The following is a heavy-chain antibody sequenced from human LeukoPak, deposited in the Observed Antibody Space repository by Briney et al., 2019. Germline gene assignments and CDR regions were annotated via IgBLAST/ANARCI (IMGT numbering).Heavy chain of an antibody. Sequence: GGSLRLSCAASGFTFSSYAMSWVRQVPGKGLEWVSAISGDGGTTYYADSVKGRFTISRDNSKNTLYLQMNSLRTEDTAVYYCAKKIDYYGSGSYGYWGQGTLVTVSS. CDR3: AKKIDYYGSGSYGY. J-gene: IGHJ4*02. CDR1: GFTFSSYA. CDR2: ISGDGGTT. V-gene: IGHV3-23*01. D-gene: IGHD3-10*01.